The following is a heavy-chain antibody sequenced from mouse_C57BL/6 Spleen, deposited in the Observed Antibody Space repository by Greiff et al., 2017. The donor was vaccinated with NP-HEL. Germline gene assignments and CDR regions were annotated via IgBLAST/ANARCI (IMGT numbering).Heavy chain of an antibody. Sequence: QVQLQQSGPELVKPGASVKISCKASGYAFSSSWMNWVKQRPGKGLEWIGRIYPGDGDTNYNGKFKGKATLTADKSSSTAYMQLSSLTSEDSAVYFCAYWDVGDYWGQGTTLTVSS. V-gene: IGHV1-82*01. D-gene: IGHD4-1*01. CDR3: AYWDVGDY. CDR2: IYPGDGDT. J-gene: IGHJ2*01. CDR1: GYAFSSSW.